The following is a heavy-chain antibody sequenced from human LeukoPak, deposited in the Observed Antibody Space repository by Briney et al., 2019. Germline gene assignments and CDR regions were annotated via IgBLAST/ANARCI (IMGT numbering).Heavy chain of an antibody. CDR3: AKVGYYNDSSGYYLDYFDY. D-gene: IGHD3-22*01. CDR2: ITSSSSYT. V-gene: IGHV3-21*04. CDR1: GITFSNYN. J-gene: IGHJ4*02. Sequence: GGSLRLSCAAPGITFSNYNMNWVRQAPGKGLEWISSITSSSSYTFYADSVKGRFTISRDNAKNSLYLQMNSLRVEDTAVYYCAKVGYYNDSSGYYLDYFDYWGQGTLVTVSS.